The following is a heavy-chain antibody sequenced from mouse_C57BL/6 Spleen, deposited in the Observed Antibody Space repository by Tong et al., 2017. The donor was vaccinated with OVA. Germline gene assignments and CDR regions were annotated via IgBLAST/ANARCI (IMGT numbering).Heavy chain of an antibody. V-gene: IGHV5-9-3*01. CDR3: ARCGDWYFDV. J-gene: IGHJ1*01. CDR2: ISSGGSYT. CDR1: GFTFSSYA. Sequence: EVQLVESGGGLVKPGGSLKLSCAASGFTFSSYAMSWVRQTPEKRLEWVATISSGGSYTYYPDTVKGRFTISRDNAKNTLYLQMSSLKSEDTAMYYCARCGDWYFDVWGAGTTVTVSS.